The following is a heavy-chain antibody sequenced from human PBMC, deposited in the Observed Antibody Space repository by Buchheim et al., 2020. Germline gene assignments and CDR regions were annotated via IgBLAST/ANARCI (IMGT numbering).Heavy chain of an antibody. V-gene: IGHV3-30*03. Sequence: QVQLVESGGGVVQPGRSLRLSCAASGFTFSTYAMHWVRQAPGKGLEWLAVISDDGTNNYYTYAVKGRFTISRDNSKNTVYLQVDSLTTEDTAAYYCARTDCGTTHCKHLQYWGLGTL. CDR3: ARTDCGTTHCKHLQY. CDR2: ISDDGTNN. CDR1: GFTFSTYA. D-gene: IGHD2-21*01. J-gene: IGHJ4*02.